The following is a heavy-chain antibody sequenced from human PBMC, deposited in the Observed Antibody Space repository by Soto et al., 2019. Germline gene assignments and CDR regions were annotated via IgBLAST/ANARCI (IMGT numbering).Heavy chain of an antibody. CDR1: GGSISSGGYY. J-gene: IGHJ4*02. Sequence: QVQLQESGPGLVKPSQILSLTCTVSGGSISSGGYYWSWIRQHPGKGLEWIGYIYYSGSTYYNQSLKRRHTISLDTSKNQFSLKPRSVPAADTAVYYCTRNPTVWGQGTLVTVSS. D-gene: IGHD4-17*01. V-gene: IGHV4-31*03. CDR3: TRNPTV. CDR2: IYYSGST.